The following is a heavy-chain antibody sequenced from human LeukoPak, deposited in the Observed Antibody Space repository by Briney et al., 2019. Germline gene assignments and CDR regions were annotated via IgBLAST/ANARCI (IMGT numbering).Heavy chain of an antibody. J-gene: IGHJ4*02. Sequence: GGSLRLSCAASGFTFSSYAMSWVRQAPGKGLEWVSAISGSGGSTYYADSVKGRFTISRDNSKNTLYLQMNSLRAEDTAVYYCAKDRIAYYHDSSGSTEDYWGQGTLVTVSS. CDR3: AKDRIAYYHDSSGSTEDY. D-gene: IGHD3-22*01. CDR2: ISGSGGST. CDR1: GFTFSSYA. V-gene: IGHV3-23*01.